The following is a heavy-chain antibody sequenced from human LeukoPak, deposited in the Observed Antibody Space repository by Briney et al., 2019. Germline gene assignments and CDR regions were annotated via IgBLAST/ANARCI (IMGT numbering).Heavy chain of an antibody. D-gene: IGHD1-26*01. Sequence: ASETLSLTCTISGGSISSYYWSWIRRPAGKGLEWIGRIYTSGSTNYNPSLKSRVTISVDTSKNQFSLKLSSVTAADTAVYYCARAGSSGSLSIDYWGQGTLVTVSS. CDR1: GGSISSYY. J-gene: IGHJ4*02. CDR2: IYTSGST. CDR3: ARAGSSGSLSIDY. V-gene: IGHV4-4*07.